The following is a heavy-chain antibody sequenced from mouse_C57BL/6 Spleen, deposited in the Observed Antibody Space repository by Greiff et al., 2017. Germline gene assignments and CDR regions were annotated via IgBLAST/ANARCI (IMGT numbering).Heavy chain of an antibody. Sequence: HVQLKESGPGLVQPSQSLSITCTVSGFSLTSYGVHWVRQSPGKGLEWLGVIWSGGSTDYNAAFISRLSISKDNSKSQVFFKMNSLQADDTAIYYCARINYYGSSHYFDYWGQGTTLTVSS. J-gene: IGHJ2*01. CDR2: IWSGGST. D-gene: IGHD1-1*01. CDR3: ARINYYGSSHYFDY. CDR1: GFSLTSYG. V-gene: IGHV2-2*01.